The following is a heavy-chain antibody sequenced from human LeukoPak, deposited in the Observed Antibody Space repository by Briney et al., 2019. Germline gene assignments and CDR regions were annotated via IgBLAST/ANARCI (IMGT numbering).Heavy chain of an antibody. J-gene: IGHJ4*02. CDR2: ISSSGSTI. D-gene: IGHD5-18*01. CDR3: ARDGYRVDGDYFDY. Sequence: PGGSLRLSCAASGFTVSDYYMTWIRQAPGKGLEWVSYISSSGSTIYYADSVKGRFTISRDNAKNSLYLQMNSLRAEDTAVYYCARDGYRVDGDYFDYWGQGTLVTVSS. CDR1: GFTVSDYY. V-gene: IGHV3-11*01.